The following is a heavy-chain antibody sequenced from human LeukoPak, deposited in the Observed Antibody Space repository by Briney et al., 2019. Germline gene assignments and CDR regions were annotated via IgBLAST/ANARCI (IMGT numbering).Heavy chain of an antibody. CDR2: IKQDGSEK. Sequence: GGSLRLSCAGSGFTFNNYWVSWVRQAPGKGLEWVANIKQDGSEKYYVDSVKGRFTISTDNAKNSLYLQLDRLRAEDTAVYYCARSSYQYDSSANYWGQGTLVTVSS. CDR1: GFTFNNYW. J-gene: IGHJ4*02. V-gene: IGHV3-7*04. CDR3: ARSSYQYDSSANY. D-gene: IGHD3-22*01.